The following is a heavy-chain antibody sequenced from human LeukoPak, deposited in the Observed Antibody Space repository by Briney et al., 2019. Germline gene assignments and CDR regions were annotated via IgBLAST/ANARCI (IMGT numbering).Heavy chain of an antibody. D-gene: IGHD3-9*01. J-gene: IGHJ4*02. CDR2: ISVSGNT. V-gene: IGHV3-21*01. Sequence: GGSLRLSCAASGFTLSSYAMSWVRQAPGKGLEWVSAISVSGNTYHADSVKGRFTISRDNAKNSLYLQMNSLRAEDTAVYYCARTYYDILTAYNPYFDYWGQGTLVTVSS. CDR1: GFTLSSYA. CDR3: ARTYYDILTAYNPYFDY.